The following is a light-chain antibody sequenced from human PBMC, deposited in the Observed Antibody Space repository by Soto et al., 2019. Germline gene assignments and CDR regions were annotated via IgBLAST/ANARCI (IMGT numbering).Light chain of an antibody. V-gene: IGKV1-9*01. CDR3: QQVESYPST. Sequence: IQFTQTPSSLSASVGDRVTITCRASQGISSFLAWYQQKPGKAPKLLIYAASSLQSGVPSRFSGSGFGTDFTLTSTSLQPEDFATYYCQQVESYPSTFGGGTKVDIK. CDR1: QGISSF. CDR2: AAS. J-gene: IGKJ4*01.